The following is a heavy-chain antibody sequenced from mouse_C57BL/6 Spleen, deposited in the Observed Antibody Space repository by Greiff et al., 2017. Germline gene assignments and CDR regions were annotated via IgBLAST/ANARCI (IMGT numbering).Heavy chain of an antibody. Sequence: EVQLVESGGGLVQPKGSLKLSCAASGFSFNTYAMNWVRQAPGKGLEWVARIRSKSNNYATYYADSVKDRFTISRDDSESMLYLQMNNLKTEDTAMYYCVRQNYGYYAMDYWGQGTSVTVSS. CDR1: GFSFNTYA. V-gene: IGHV10-1*01. D-gene: IGHD2-4*01. CDR3: VRQNYGYYAMDY. CDR2: IRSKSNNYAT. J-gene: IGHJ4*01.